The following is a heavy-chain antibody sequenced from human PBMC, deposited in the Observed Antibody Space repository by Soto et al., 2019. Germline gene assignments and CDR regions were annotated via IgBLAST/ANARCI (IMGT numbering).Heavy chain of an antibody. Sequence: ASVKVSCKASGGTFSSYTISWVRQAPGQGLEWMGRIIPILGIANYAQKFQGRVTITADKSTSTAYMELSSLRSEDTAVYYCARFLLELKAFDIWGQGTMVTVSS. CDR2: IIPILGIA. CDR3: ARFLLELKAFDI. V-gene: IGHV1-69*02. CDR1: GGTFSSYT. J-gene: IGHJ3*02. D-gene: IGHD1-7*01.